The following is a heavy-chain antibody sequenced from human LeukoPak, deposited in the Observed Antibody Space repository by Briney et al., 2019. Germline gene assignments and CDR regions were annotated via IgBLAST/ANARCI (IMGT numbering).Heavy chain of an antibody. V-gene: IGHV1-18*01. CDR3: ARDSGTTGYSSGWYQFGHAFDI. CDR2: ISAYNGNT. D-gene: IGHD6-19*01. Sequence: GAPVKVSCKASGYTFTSYGISWVRQAPGQGLEWMGWISAYNGNTNYAQKLQGRVTMTTDTSTSTAYMELRSLRSDDTAVYYCARDSGTTGYSSGWYQFGHAFDIWGQGTMVTVSS. CDR1: GYTFTSYG. J-gene: IGHJ3*02.